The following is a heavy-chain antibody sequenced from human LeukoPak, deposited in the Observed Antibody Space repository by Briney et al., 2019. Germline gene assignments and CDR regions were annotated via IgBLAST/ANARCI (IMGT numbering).Heavy chain of an antibody. Sequence: GASVKVSCKASGYTFTDNYIQWVREAPGQVLEWMGWINPNSGGTNSAQKFQGRVTMTRDTSVSTAYMELSRLRSDDTAVYYCARDHCTSSGCYEYYYYGMDVWGQGTTVTVSS. V-gene: IGHV1-2*02. CDR1: GYTFTDNY. CDR2: INPNSGGT. D-gene: IGHD2-2*01. CDR3: ARDHCTSSGCYEYYYYGMDV. J-gene: IGHJ6*02.